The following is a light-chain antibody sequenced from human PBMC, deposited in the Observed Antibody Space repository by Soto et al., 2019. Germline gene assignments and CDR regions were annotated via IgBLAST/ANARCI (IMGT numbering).Light chain of an antibody. CDR2: DVS. J-gene: IGLJ2*01. V-gene: IGLV2-14*01. Sequence: QSALTQPASVSGSPGQSITISCTGTSSDVGGYNYVSWYQQPPGKAPKLMIYDVSNRPSGVSNRFSGSKSGNTASLTISGLQAEDEADYSCSSYTSSSTRVFGGGTKLPS. CDR3: SSYTSSSTRV. CDR1: SSDVGGYNY.